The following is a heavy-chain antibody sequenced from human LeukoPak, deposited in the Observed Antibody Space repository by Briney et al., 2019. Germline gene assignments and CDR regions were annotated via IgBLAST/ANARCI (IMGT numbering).Heavy chain of an antibody. CDR1: GFTFSSYA. D-gene: IGHD1-26*01. V-gene: IGHV3-30*04. CDR2: ISYDGSNK. J-gene: IGHJ6*03. CDR3: ARGPRVGAAGFVYYHYIDV. Sequence: GGSLRLSCAASGFTFSSYAMHWVRQSPGKGLEWVAVISYDGSNKYYADSVKGRFTISRDISKNTLYLQMNSLRPEDTAVYYCARGPRVGAAGFVYYHYIDVWGKGTTVTVSS.